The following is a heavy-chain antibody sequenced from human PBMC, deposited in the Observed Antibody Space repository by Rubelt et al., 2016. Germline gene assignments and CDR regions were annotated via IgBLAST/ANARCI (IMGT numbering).Heavy chain of an antibody. CDR1: GFSFSSYA. V-gene: IGHV3-23*01. CDR3: AQGRWGLPH. D-gene: IGHD1-26*01. J-gene: IGHJ4*02. CDR2: ISGSGDKT. Sequence: EVQLLDSGGGLVQPGGSLRLSCAASGFSFSSYAMSWVRQAPGKGLEWVSGISGSGDKTYYADSVKGRFTISRDNSKNTLYLQMNSLRAGDTAVYYCAQGRWGLPHWGQGTLVTVSS.